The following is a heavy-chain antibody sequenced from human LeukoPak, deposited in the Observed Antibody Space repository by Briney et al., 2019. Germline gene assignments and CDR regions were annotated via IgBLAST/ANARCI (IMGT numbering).Heavy chain of an antibody. CDR2: VFYTGST. CDR3: AKGGHSSGWSNWFDP. Sequence: SETLSLTCTVSGGSLNSYYWNWIRQSPGKGLEGIGYVFYTGSTNYNPSLKSRVTISADTSKNLFSLKLKSVTAADTAIYYCAKGGHSSGWSNWFDPWGQGALVIVSS. J-gene: IGHJ5*02. CDR1: GGSLNSYY. V-gene: IGHV4-59*01. D-gene: IGHD6-19*01.